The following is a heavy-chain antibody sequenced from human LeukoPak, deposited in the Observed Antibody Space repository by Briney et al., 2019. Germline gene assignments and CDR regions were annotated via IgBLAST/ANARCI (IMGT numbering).Heavy chain of an antibody. V-gene: IGHV4-59*01. CDR3: ARGIAARRQFNWFDP. D-gene: IGHD6-6*01. CDR2: IYYSGST. J-gene: IGHJ5*02. CDR1: GGSISSYY. Sequence: SETLSLTCTVSGGSISSYYWSWIRQPPGKGLEWIGYIYYSGSTNYNPSLKSRVTISVDTSKNQFSLKLSSVTAADTAVYYCARGIAARRQFNWFDPWGQGTLVTVSS.